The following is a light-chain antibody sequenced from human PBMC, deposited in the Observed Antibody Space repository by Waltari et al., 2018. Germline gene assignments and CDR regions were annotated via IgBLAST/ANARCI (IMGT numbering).Light chain of an antibody. Sequence: EIVLTQSPGTLSLSPGERATLSWRASQSVTSISLTWYQKKVGQAPRLLIYGTSSRATGIPDRFSGSGSGTEFTLTISRLEPEDFAVYYCQQYDGEVVTFGGGTKMEI. CDR2: GTS. CDR3: QQYDGEVVT. V-gene: IGKV3-20*01. CDR1: QSVTSIS. J-gene: IGKJ4*01.